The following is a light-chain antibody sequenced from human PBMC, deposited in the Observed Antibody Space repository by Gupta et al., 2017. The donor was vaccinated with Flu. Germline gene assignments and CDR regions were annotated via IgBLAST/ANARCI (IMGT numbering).Light chain of an antibody. CDR3: QQYNNWPPMVT. J-gene: IGKJ3*01. CDR2: GAS. CDR1: QSVSSN. V-gene: IGKV3-15*01. Sequence: EIVMTQSTATLSVSPGQRATLSCRASQSVSSNLAWSQQNPGQAPRLLIYGASTRATGIPARFSGSGSGTEFTLTISSLQSEDFAVYYCQQYNNWPPMVTFGPGTKVDIK.